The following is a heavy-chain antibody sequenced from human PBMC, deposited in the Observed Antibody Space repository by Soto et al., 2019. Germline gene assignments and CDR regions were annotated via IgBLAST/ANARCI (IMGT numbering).Heavy chain of an antibody. CDR1: GYKFTSSW. Sequence: GESLKISCRTSGYKFTSSWIAWVRQMPGKGLEWMGIIFPSDSDTRHSPSFQGQVTISADRSTSTVFLQWASLKASDTAVYFCARKDKSGYFNWFDPWGQGTLVTVSS. CDR3: ARKDKSGYFNWFDP. CDR2: IFPSDSDT. D-gene: IGHD3-22*01. J-gene: IGHJ5*02. V-gene: IGHV5-51*01.